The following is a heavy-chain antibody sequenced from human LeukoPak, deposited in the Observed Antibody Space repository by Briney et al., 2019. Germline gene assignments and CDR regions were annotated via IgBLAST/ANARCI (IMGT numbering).Heavy chain of an antibody. J-gene: IGHJ4*02. CDR2: IYYSGST. CDR1: GGSISSYY. D-gene: IGHD3-3*01. Sequence: PSETLSLTCTVSGGSISSYYWSWIRQPPGEGLEWIGYIYYSGSTNYIPSLKSRVTISVDTSKNQFSLKLSSVTAADTAVYYCARDAIFGAFDYWGQGTLVTVSS. V-gene: IGHV4-59*01. CDR3: ARDAIFGAFDY.